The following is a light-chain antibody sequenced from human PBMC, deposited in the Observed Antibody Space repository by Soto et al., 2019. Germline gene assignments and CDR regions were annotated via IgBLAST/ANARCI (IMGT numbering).Light chain of an antibody. J-gene: IGLJ2*01. V-gene: IGLV1-47*01. CDR3: AAWDDTLRAVV. CDR1: SSNIGSHN. Sequence: LTQPPSASGTPGQRVSISCSGSSSNIGSHNIYWFQQLPRTAPKLLIYRNNHRPSGVPDRFSGSKSGTSASLAISGLRSEDEADYYCAAWDDTLRAVVFGGGTKLTVL. CDR2: RNN.